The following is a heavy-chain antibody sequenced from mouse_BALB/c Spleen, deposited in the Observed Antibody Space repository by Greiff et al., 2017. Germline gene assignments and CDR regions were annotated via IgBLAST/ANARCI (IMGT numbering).Heavy chain of an antibody. J-gene: IGHJ4*01. D-gene: IGHD1-1*01. Sequence: QVQLQQSGAELAKPGASVKMSCKASGYTFTSYWMHWVKQRPGQGLEWIGYINPSTGYTEYNQKFKDKATLTADKSSSTAYMQLSSLTSEDSAVYYCARLYGSSYAMDYWGQGTSVTVSS. V-gene: IGHV1-7*01. CDR3: ARLYGSSYAMDY. CDR1: GYTFTSYW. CDR2: INPSTGYT.